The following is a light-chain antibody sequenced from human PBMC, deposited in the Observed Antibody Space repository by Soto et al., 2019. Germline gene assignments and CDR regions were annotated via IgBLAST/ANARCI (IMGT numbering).Light chain of an antibody. Sequence: EIVLTQSPGTLSLSPGERATLSCRASQSVSSNYVAWYQQKPGQAPRLLIYGASSRPTGIPDRFSGSGSGTDFTLTISRLEPEDFAVYYCQQYGNSPPNTFGGETKVEIK. CDR3: QQYGNSPPNT. J-gene: IGKJ4*01. CDR2: GAS. V-gene: IGKV3-20*01. CDR1: QSVSSNY.